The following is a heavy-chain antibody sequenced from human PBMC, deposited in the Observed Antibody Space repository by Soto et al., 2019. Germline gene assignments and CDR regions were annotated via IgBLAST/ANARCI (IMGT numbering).Heavy chain of an antibody. V-gene: IGHV3-21*01. CDR1: GFTFSNYN. CDR2: ISGTSVYI. CDR3: AREGALKPFSS. J-gene: IGHJ5*02. Sequence: LRLSCVASGFTFSNYNMNWVRQAPGKGLEWVSHISGTSVYIHYADSVKGRFTISRDNTKNSVYLQMDSLRVEDTAVYYCAREGALKPFSSWGQGALVTVS.